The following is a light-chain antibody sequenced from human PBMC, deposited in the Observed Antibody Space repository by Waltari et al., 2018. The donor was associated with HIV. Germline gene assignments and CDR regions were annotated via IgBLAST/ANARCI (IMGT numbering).Light chain of an antibody. CDR3: GTWDSSLSVVV. Sequence: QSVLTQPPSVSAAPGQKVTISCSGSSHNIGNNYVSSYQHLPGTAPKRLIYDNNKRPSGIPDRFSGSKSGTSATLGITGLQTGDEADYYCGTWDSSLSVVVFGTGTKVTVL. J-gene: IGLJ1*01. V-gene: IGLV1-51*01. CDR1: SHNIGNNY. CDR2: DNN.